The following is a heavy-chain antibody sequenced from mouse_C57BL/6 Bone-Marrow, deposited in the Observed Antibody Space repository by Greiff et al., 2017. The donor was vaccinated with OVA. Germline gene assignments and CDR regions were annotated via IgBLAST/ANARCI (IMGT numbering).Heavy chain of an antibody. J-gene: IGHJ4*01. V-gene: IGHV5-4*01. Sequence: EVQRVESGGGLVKPGGSLKLSCAASGFTFSSYAMSWVRQTPGKRLEWVATISDGGSYTYYPDNVKGRFTISRDNAKNNLYLQMSHLKSEDTAMYYCARGPCDYGSSPYYAMDYWGQGTSVTVSS. CDR3: ARGPCDYGSSPYYAMDY. D-gene: IGHD1-1*01. CDR1: GFTFSSYA. CDR2: ISDGGSYT.